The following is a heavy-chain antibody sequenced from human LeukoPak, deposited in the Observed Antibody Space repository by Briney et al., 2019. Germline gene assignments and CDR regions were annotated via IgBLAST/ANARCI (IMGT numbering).Heavy chain of an antibody. Sequence: GGTLRLSCAAAGFTFSTYGMTWVRQAPGKGLEWVSAIGGSGVSTYYADSVKGRFTISRDNSRNTLYLQMNSLRAEDTAVYYCANPLVVLDWGQGTLVTVSS. D-gene: IGHD2-15*01. CDR2: IGGSGVST. CDR1: GFTFSTYG. CDR3: ANPLVVLD. J-gene: IGHJ4*02. V-gene: IGHV3-23*01.